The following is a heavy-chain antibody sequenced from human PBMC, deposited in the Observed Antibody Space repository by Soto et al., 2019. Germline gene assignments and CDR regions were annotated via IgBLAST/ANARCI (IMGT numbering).Heavy chain of an antibody. Sequence: QVQLVQSGAKVKKPGASVKVSCKASGYTFTGYYMDWVGQAPGQRLEWMGWINPNSGGTNYAQKFQGWVTMTRDTSISTAYMELSRLRSDDTAVYYCARALDYDSSGYYYYYYGMDVWGQGTTVTVSS. D-gene: IGHD3-22*01. J-gene: IGHJ6*02. V-gene: IGHV1-2*04. CDR1: GYTFTGYY. CDR2: INPNSGGT. CDR3: ARALDYDSSGYYYYYYGMDV.